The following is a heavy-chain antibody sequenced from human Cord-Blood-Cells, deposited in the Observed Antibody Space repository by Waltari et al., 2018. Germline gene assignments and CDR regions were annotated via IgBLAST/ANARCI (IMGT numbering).Heavy chain of an antibody. CDR1: GGTFSSYA. CDR2: ISPSLVIA. V-gene: IGHV1-69*04. D-gene: IGHD1-1*01. J-gene: IGHJ6*03. CDR3: ARDVTTPPYYYYYMDV. Sequence: QVQLVQSGAEVKKPGSSVKVSCKASGGTFSSYAISWVRQAPGQGLEWMGGISPSLVIANYAQKFRGRITITADESTSTADMELSSLRSEDTAVYYCARDVTTPPYYYYYMDVWGKGTTVTVSS.